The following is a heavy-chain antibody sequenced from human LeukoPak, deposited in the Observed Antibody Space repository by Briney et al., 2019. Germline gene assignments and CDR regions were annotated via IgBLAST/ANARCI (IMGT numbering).Heavy chain of an antibody. V-gene: IGHV4-59*01. CDR1: GGSISSYY. J-gene: IGHJ4*02. D-gene: IGHD3-22*01. CDR2: IYHSGST. Sequence: SETLSLTCTVSGGSISSYYWGWIRQPPGKGLEWIGSIYHSGSTYYSPSLRSRVTISVDTSKNQFSLKLTSVTAADTAVYYCARYYNTPGFDYWGQGTLVTVSS. CDR3: ARYYNTPGFDY.